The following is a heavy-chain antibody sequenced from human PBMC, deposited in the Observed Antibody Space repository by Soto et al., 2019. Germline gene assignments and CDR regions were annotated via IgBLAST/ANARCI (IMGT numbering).Heavy chain of an antibody. CDR2: IHHSGST. J-gene: IGHJ4*02. V-gene: IGHV4-4*02. CDR1: GLSISSGDW. CDR3: ARDQGSHPGD. D-gene: IGHD6-13*01. Sequence: QVQLQESGPGLVRPSGTVSLTCAVSGLSISSGDWWSWVRQPPGKGLEWIGEIHHSGSTNYNPSLKSRVTMSVVPSKYLFSLTLTSVTAADTAFYYCARDQGSHPGDWGQGTLVSVSS.